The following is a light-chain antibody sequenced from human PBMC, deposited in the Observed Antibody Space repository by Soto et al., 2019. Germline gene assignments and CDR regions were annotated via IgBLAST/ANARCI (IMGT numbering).Light chain of an antibody. Sequence: DIQMTQSPSTLSASVGDRVSITCRASQSISSWLAWYQQKPGKAPKLLIYKASTLESGVPSRFSGSGSGTDFTLTISCLQPEEFATYYCQQYKSFPQTFGQGTKVEIK. CDR2: KAS. CDR1: QSISSW. V-gene: IGKV1-5*03. CDR3: QQYKSFPQT. J-gene: IGKJ1*01.